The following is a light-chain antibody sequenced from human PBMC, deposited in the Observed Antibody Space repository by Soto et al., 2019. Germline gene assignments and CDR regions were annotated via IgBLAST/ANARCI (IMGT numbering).Light chain of an antibody. J-gene: IGLJ1*01. CDR1: SSDVGGYNY. V-gene: IGLV2-14*03. CDR2: DVS. Sequence: QSVLTQPASVSGSPGQSITISCTGTSSDVGGYNYVSWYQHHPGKAPKLMIFDVSNRPSGVSNRFSGSKSGNMASLTISGLQPEDEADYYCSSYTTSNTRQIVFGTGTKVTVL. CDR3: SSYTTSNTRQIV.